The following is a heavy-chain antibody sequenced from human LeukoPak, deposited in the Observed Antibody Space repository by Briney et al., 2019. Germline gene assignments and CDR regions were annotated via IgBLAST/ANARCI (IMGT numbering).Heavy chain of an antibody. D-gene: IGHD6-13*01. CDR3: ARGGYSAGWRFDY. Sequence: PSETLSLTCAVYGGSFSGYYWSWIRQPPGKGLEWIGEINHSGSTNYNPSLKSRVTISVDTSKNQFSLKLSSVTAADTAVYYRARGGYSAGWRFDYWGQGTLVTVSS. CDR1: GGSFSGYY. J-gene: IGHJ4*02. V-gene: IGHV4-34*01. CDR2: INHSGST.